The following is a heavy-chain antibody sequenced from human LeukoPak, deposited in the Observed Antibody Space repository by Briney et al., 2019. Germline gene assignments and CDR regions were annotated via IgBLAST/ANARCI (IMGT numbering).Heavy chain of an antibody. CDR3: ARRDTIVGATKFDY. D-gene: IGHD1-26*01. CDR1: GYSISSGYY. J-gene: IGHJ4*02. V-gene: IGHV4-38-2*01. CDR2: IYHSGST. Sequence: SETLSLTCAVSGYSISSGYYWGWIRRPPGKGLEWIGSIYHSGSTYYNPSLKSRVTISVDTSKNQFSLKLSSVTAADTAVYYCARRDTIVGATKFDYWGQGTLVTVSS.